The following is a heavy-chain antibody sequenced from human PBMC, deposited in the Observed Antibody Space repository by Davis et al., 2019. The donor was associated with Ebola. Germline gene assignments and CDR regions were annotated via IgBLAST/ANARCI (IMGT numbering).Heavy chain of an antibody. J-gene: IGHJ4*02. CDR2: IYWDDDK. V-gene: IGHV2-5*02. Sequence: SGPTLVKPTQTLTLTCTFSGFSLSTSGVSVGWIRQPPGKALEWLALIYWDDDKRYSPSLKRRLTITKDTSKNQVVLTMTNMDPVDTATYYCARTYGDSYLGYFDYWGQGTLVTVPS. CDR1: GFSLSTSGVS. D-gene: IGHD2-21*02. CDR3: ARTYGDSYLGYFDY.